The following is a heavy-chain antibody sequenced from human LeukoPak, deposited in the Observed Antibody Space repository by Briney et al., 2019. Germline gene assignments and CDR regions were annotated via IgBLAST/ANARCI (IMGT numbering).Heavy chain of an antibody. D-gene: IGHD6-19*01. CDR3: ASRGSGWYFSLRPFDY. CDR1: GGSISSYY. V-gene: IGHV4-59*12. Sequence: SETLSLTCTVSGGSISSYYWSWIRQPPGKGLEWIGYIYYSGSTNYNPSLKSRVTISVDTSKNQFSLKLSSVTAADTAVYYCASRGSGWYFSLRPFDYWGQGTLVTVSS. J-gene: IGHJ4*02. CDR2: IYYSGST.